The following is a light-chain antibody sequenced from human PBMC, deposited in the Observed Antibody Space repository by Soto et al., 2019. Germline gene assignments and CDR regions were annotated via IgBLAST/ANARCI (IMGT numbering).Light chain of an antibody. CDR2: DAS. V-gene: IGKV3-11*01. CDR1: QSVSSY. J-gene: IGKJ4*01. Sequence: EIVLTQSPATLSLSPGERATLSCRASQSVSSYLAWYQQKPGQAPRLLIYDASNMATGIPARFSGSGSGTDFPLTISSLAHEDFAVYYCQQRTNWHLTFGGGTKVEIK. CDR3: QQRTNWHLT.